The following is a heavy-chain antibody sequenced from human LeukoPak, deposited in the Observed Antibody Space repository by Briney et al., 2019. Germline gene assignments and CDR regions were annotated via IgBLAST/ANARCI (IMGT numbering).Heavy chain of an antibody. CDR1: GFSFTGYA. Sequence: GGSLRLSCAASGFSFTGYAMSWVRQAPGKGLEWVSSISSSSSYIYYADSVKGRFTIPRDNAKNSLYLQMNSLRAEDTAVYYCARESRSGWYLLDAFDIWGQGTMVTVSS. D-gene: IGHD6-19*01. CDR3: ARESRSGWYLLDAFDI. CDR2: ISSSSSYI. J-gene: IGHJ3*02. V-gene: IGHV3-21*01.